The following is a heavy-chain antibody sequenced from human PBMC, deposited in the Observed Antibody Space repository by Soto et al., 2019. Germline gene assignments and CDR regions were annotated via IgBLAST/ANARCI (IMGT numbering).Heavy chain of an antibody. Sequence: GASVKVSCKASGYTFTGYYMHWVRQAPGQGLEWMGWINPNSGGTNYAQKFQGRVTMTRDTSISTAYMELSRLRSDDTAVYYCARDLRVVPYYYYGMDVWGQGXTVTVSS. CDR2: INPNSGGT. J-gene: IGHJ6*02. V-gene: IGHV1-2*02. CDR1: GYTFTGYY. CDR3: ARDLRVVPYYYYGMDV. D-gene: IGHD6-6*01.